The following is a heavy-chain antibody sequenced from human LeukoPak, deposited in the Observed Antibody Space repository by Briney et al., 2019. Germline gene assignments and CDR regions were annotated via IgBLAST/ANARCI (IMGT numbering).Heavy chain of an antibody. V-gene: IGHV3-21*01. CDR3: AKDGAPYCSGATCYSAADY. CDR1: GFTFSSYS. Sequence: PGGSLRLSCAASGFTFSSYSMNWVRQAPGKGLEWVSSISSSSSYVYYADSVKSRFTISRDNTKNSLYLQMNSLRAEDTAVYYCAKDGAPYCSGATCYSAADYWGQGTLVTVSS. J-gene: IGHJ4*02. CDR2: ISSSSSYV. D-gene: IGHD2-15*01.